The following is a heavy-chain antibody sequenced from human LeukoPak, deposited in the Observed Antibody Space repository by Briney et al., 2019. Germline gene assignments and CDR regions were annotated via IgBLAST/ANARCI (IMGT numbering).Heavy chain of an antibody. V-gene: IGHV3-23*01. J-gene: IGHJ4*02. D-gene: IGHD2/OR15-2a*01. CDR1: GFTFSSFA. CDR3: ATYRQVLLPFES. Sequence: GGSLRLSCAASGFTFSSFAMIWVRQPPGKGLEWVSSIFQGGGEIHYADSVRGRFTISRDNSKSILSLQMNSLRAEDTAMYYCATYRQVLLPFESWGQGTLVTVPS. CDR2: IFQGGGEI.